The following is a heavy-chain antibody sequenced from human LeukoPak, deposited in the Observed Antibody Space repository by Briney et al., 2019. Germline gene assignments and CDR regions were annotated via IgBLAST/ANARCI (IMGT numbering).Heavy chain of an antibody. Sequence: SETLSLTCAVYGGSFSGYYWSWIRQPPGKGLEWIGEIKHSGSTNYNPSLKSRVTISVDTSKNQFSLKLSSVTAADTAVSYCASANYDFWRGYYKYYGMDVWGQGTTVTVSS. J-gene: IGHJ6*02. V-gene: IGHV4-34*01. CDR3: ASANYDFWRGYYKYYGMDV. CDR1: GGSFSGYY. D-gene: IGHD3-3*01. CDR2: IKHSGST.